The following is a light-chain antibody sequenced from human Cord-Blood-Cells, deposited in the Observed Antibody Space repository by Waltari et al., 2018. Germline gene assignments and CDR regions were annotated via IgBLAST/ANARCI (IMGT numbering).Light chain of an antibody. CDR1: QIVSSSY. V-gene: IGKV3-20*01. CDR2: GAS. Sequence: DIVLTQSRRTLSLSPGERATLSCRASQIVSSSYLAWYQQKPGQAPRLLIYGASSRATGIPDRFSGSGSGTDFTLTISRLEPEDFAVYYCQQYGSSPFTFGPGTKVDIK. J-gene: IGKJ3*01. CDR3: QQYGSSPFT.